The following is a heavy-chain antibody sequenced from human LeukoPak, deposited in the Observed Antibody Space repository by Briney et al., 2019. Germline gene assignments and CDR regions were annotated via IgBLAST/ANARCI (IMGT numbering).Heavy chain of an antibody. CDR1: GFTFSSYW. CDR3: ARAGYSGYEGPYYFDY. D-gene: IGHD5-12*01. Sequence: GGSLRLSCAASGFTFSSYWMSWVRQAPGKWLEWVANIKQDGSEKYYVDSVKGRFTISRNNAKNSLYLQMNSLRAEDTAVYYCARAGYSGYEGPYYFDYWGQGTLVTVSS. CDR2: IKQDGSEK. V-gene: IGHV3-7*01. J-gene: IGHJ4*02.